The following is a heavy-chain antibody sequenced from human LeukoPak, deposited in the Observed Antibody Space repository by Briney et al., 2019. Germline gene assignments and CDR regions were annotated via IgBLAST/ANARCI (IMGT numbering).Heavy chain of an antibody. CDR3: AKGSASYYYDW. V-gene: IGHV3-23*01. D-gene: IGHD3-3*01. Sequence: GGSLRLSCAGSGFTFSSYAMNWVRQAPGKGLEWVSAISVGGISTYYADSVKGRFTISRGDSKNALYLQMSSLRADDTAVYFCAKGSASYYYDWWGQGTLVTVSS. J-gene: IGHJ4*02. CDR1: GFTFSSYA. CDR2: ISVGGIST.